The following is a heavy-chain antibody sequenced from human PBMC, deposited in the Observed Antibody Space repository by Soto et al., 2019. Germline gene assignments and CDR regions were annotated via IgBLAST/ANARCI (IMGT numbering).Heavy chain of an antibody. J-gene: IGHJ6*02. CDR2: ISYDGSQK. Sequence: QVQLLESGGGVVQPGRSLRLYCAASGFTFRAFAMHWVRQAPGKGLEWVAIISYDGSQKYYTDSVKGRFTITRDNSKNTLSLQMNSLRGEDAAIYYCTREQFYGMDVWGQGTTVTVSS. CDR3: TREQFYGMDV. V-gene: IGHV3-30-3*01. D-gene: IGHD6-19*01. CDR1: GFTFRAFA.